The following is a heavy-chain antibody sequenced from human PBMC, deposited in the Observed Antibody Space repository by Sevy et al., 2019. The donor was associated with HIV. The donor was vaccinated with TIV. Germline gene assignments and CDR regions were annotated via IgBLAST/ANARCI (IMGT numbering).Heavy chain of an antibody. J-gene: IGHJ6*02. CDR1: GFTFDDYA. V-gene: IGHV3-9*01. D-gene: IGHD5-18*01. CDR3: AKDTAMAPYYYYYGMDV. CDR2: ISWNSGSI. Sequence: GGSLRLSCAASGFTFDDYAMHWVRQAPGKGLEWVSGISWNSGSIGYADSVKGRFTISRDNAKNSLYLQMNSLRAEDTALYYCAKDTAMAPYYYYYGMDVWGQRTTVTVSS.